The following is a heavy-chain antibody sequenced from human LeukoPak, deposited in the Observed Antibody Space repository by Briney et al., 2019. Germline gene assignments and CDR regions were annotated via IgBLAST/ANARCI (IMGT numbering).Heavy chain of an antibody. J-gene: IGHJ4*02. V-gene: IGHV3-7*01. CDR1: GFTFSNYW. CDR3: ASDPCSGGSCYPLDY. D-gene: IGHD2-15*01. Sequence: PGGSLRLSCAASGFTFSNYWMSWVRQAPGKGLEWVANIKQDGSEKYYVDSVKGRFTVSRDNAKNSLYLQMNSLRAEDTAVYYCASDPCSGGSCYPLDYWGQGTLDTVSS. CDR2: IKQDGSEK.